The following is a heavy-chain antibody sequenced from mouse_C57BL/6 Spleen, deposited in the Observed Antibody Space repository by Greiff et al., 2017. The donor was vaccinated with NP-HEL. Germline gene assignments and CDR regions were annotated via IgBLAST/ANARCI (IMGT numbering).Heavy chain of an antibody. V-gene: IGHV1-52*01. Sequence: QVQLKQSGAELVRPGSSVKLSCKASGYTFTSYWMHWVKQRPIQGLEWIGNIDPSDSETHYNQKFKDKATLTVDKSSSTAYMQLSSLTSEDSAVYYCARYGPYYYGSSYAMDYWGQGTSVTVSS. D-gene: IGHD1-1*01. CDR2: IDPSDSET. J-gene: IGHJ4*01. CDR1: GYTFTSYW. CDR3: ARYGPYYYGSSYAMDY.